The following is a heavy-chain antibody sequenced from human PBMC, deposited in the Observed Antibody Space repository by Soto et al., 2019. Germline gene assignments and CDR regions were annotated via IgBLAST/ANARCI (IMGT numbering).Heavy chain of an antibody. J-gene: IGHJ4*02. CDR2: TSFDGGKR. CDR1: GFTFSHFA. D-gene: IGHD3-22*01. CDR3: ARERTAYSYGSYFDT. Sequence: QVQLVASGGGVVQPGRSLRLSCGASGFTFSHFALHWVRQAPGKGLEWVAVTSFDGGKRYYADSVKGRFTISRDNSNSTLLLEMTSLTSEDTALYYCARERTAYSYGSYFDTWGQGTLVTVSS. V-gene: IGHV3-30-3*01.